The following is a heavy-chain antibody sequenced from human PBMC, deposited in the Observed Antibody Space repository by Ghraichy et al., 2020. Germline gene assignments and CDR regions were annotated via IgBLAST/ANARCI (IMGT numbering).Heavy chain of an antibody. Sequence: ETLSLTCAASGFTFSSYAMSWVRQAPGKGLEWVSAISGSGGSTYYADSVKGRFTISRDNSKNTLYLQRNSLRAEDTAVYYCAKGLLRLGESSFDYGGQGNLVTVSP. D-gene: IGHD3-16*01. CDR2: ISGSGGST. CDR3: AKGLLRLGESSFDY. CDR1: GFTFSSYA. J-gene: IGHJ4*02. V-gene: IGHV3-23*01.